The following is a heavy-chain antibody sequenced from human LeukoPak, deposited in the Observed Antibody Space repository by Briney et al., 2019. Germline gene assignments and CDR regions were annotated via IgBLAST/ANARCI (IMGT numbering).Heavy chain of an antibody. J-gene: IGHJ4*02. D-gene: IGHD2-15*01. CDR2: ISGGGDVA. Sequence: GGSLRLSCIASGFSLSGYAMSWVRQAPGKGLEWVSTISGGGDVAYSADSVKGRFTISRDNSKDTLYLQMDSLRAEDTAVYYCAKGSGSSCYSPCDYWGQGILVTVSS. V-gene: IGHV3-23*01. CDR1: GFSLSGYA. CDR3: AKGSGSSCYSPCDY.